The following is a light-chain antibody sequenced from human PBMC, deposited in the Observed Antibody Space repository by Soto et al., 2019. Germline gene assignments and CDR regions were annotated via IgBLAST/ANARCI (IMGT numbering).Light chain of an antibody. CDR1: QSVSSSY. J-gene: IGKJ4*01. Sequence: EIVLTQSPGTLSLSPGERATLSCRASQSVSSSYLAWYQQKPGQAPRLLIYGASSRATGIPARFSGSGSGTDFTLTISRLAPEDFAVYYCHQYDSSPLTFGGGTKVEIK. CDR3: HQYDSSPLT. V-gene: IGKV3-20*01. CDR2: GAS.